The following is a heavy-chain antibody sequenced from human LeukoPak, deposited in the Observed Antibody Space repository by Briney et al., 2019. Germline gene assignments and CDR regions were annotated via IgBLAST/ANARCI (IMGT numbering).Heavy chain of an antibody. CDR2: ISYDGNNK. Sequence: GGSLRLSCAASGFTFSSYGMHWVRQAPGKGLEWEAVISYDGNNKYYADSVKGRFTISRDNSKNTLYLQMNSLRAEDTAVYYCAKDSPPLSSGWYESIVYWGQGTLVTVSS. V-gene: IGHV3-30*18. D-gene: IGHD6-19*01. CDR3: AKDSPPLSSGWYESIVY. J-gene: IGHJ4*02. CDR1: GFTFSSYG.